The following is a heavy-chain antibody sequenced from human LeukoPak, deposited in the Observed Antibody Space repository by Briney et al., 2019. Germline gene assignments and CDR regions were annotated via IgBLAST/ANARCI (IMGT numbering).Heavy chain of an antibody. CDR1: GGTFSSYA. CDR3: ARGLGSGSLIYGMDV. V-gene: IGHV1-69*04. D-gene: IGHD3-10*01. Sequence: SVKVSCKASGGTFSSYAISWVRQAPGQGLEWMGRIILILGIANYAQKFQARVTITADKSSSTAYMELSSLRSEDAAVYYCARGLGSGSLIYGMDVWGQGTTVTVSS. J-gene: IGHJ6*02. CDR2: IILILGIA.